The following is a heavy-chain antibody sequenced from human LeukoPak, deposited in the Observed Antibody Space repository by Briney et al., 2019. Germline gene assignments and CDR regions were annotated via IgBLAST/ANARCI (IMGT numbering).Heavy chain of an antibody. CDR2: ISAYNGNT. CDR3: ARDRTPLRYFDWLPMDDAFDI. Sequence: ASVKVSCKASGYTFTSYGISWVRQAPGQGLEWTGWISAYNGNTNYAQKLQGRVTMTTDTSTSTAYMELRSLRSDDTAVYYCARDRTPLRYFDWLPMDDAFDIWGQGTMVTVSS. CDR1: GYTFTSYG. J-gene: IGHJ3*02. D-gene: IGHD3-9*01. V-gene: IGHV1-18*01.